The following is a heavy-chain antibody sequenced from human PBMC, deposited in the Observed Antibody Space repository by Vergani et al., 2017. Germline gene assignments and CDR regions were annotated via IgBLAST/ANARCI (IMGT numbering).Heavy chain of an antibody. D-gene: IGHD2-2*01. CDR1: GASISSGSYY. J-gene: IGHJ6*03. CDR2: IYYSGST. Sequence: QVQLQESGPGLVRPSQTLSLTCTVSGASISSGSYYWSWIRQPPGKGLEWIGYIYYSGSTNYNPSLESRVTISVDTSKNQFSLKLSSVTAADTAVYYCARVLPAAPPLGYYYMDGWGKGTTVTVSS. CDR3: ARVLPAAPPLGYYYMDG. V-gene: IGHV4-61*01.